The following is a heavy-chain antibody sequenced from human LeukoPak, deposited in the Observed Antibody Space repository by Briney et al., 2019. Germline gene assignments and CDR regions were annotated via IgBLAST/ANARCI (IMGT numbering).Heavy chain of an antibody. CDR3: ARDEDRSCWYNPLLSYYYGMDV. J-gene: IGHJ6*02. CDR2: ISAYNGNT. Sequence: ASVKVSCKASGYTFTSYVSSWVRQAPGQGLEWMGWISAYNGNTNYAQRLQGRVTMTTDTSTSTAYMELRSLRSDDTAVYYCARDEDRSCWYNPLLSYYYGMDVWGQGTTVTVSS. CDR1: GYTFTSYV. D-gene: IGHD6-13*01. V-gene: IGHV1-18*01.